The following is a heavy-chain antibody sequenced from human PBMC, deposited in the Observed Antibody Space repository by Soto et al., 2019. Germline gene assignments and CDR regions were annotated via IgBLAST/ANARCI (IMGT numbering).Heavy chain of an antibody. CDR1: GFTFSSYA. Sequence: QVQLVESGGGVVQPGRSLRLSCAASGFTFSSYAMHWVRQAPGKGLEWVAVISYDGSNKYYADSVKGRFTISRDNSKNTLYLQMNSLRAEDTAVYYCARVDTAMVTPFDYWGQGTLVTVSS. CDR2: ISYDGSNK. D-gene: IGHD5-18*01. CDR3: ARVDTAMVTPFDY. J-gene: IGHJ4*02. V-gene: IGHV3-30-3*01.